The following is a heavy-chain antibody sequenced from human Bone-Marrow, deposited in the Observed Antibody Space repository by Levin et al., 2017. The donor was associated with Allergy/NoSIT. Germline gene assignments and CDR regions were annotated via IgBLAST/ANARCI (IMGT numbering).Heavy chain of an antibody. CDR3: AKEGDLSYSAYVGFDY. D-gene: IGHD5-12*01. CDR2: VSGGGDKT. V-gene: IGHV3-23*01. Sequence: PSGGSLRLSCVASGFIYSNYGMSWVRQAPGKGLEWVSTVSGGGDKTHYADSVKGRFTISRVNSNNTLFLQMNSLRAEDTAVYYCAKEGDLSYSAYVGFDYWGRGNLVTVSS. CDR1: GFIYSNYG. J-gene: IGHJ4*02.